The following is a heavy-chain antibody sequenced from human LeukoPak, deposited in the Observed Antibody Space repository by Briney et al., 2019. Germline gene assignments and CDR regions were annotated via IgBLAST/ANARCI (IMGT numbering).Heavy chain of an antibody. CDR3: ATIQAMVRGVRLRYYYGMDV. Sequence: ASVKVSCKVSGYTLTELSMHWVRQAPGKGLEWMGGFDPENGETNYAQKLQGRVTMTPDTSTNTAYMELSSVRSEDTAVYYCATIQAMVRGVRLRYYYGMDVWGKGTTVTVSS. CDR1: GYTLTELS. D-gene: IGHD3-10*01. J-gene: IGHJ6*04. CDR2: FDPENGET. V-gene: IGHV1-24*01.